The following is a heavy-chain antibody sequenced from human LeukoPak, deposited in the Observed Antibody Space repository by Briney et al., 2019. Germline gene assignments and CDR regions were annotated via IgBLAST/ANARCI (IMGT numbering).Heavy chain of an antibody. V-gene: IGHV4-30-4*01. Sequence: PSQTLSLTCTVSGGSISSGDYYWSWIRQPPGKGLEWIGYIYYSGSTYYNPSLESRVTISVDTSKNQFSLKLSSVTAADTAVYYCAREENDYGGTLRWYFDLWGRGTLVTVSS. CDR2: IYYSGST. CDR3: AREENDYGGTLRWYFDL. CDR1: GGSISSGDYY. J-gene: IGHJ2*01. D-gene: IGHD4-23*01.